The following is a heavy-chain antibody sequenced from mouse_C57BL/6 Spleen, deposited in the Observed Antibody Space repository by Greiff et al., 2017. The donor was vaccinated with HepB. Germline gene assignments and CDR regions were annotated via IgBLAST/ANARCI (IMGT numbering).Heavy chain of an antibody. CDR1: GFNIKDYY. D-gene: IGHD1-1*01. Sequence: VQLQQSGAELVKPGASVKLSCTASGFNIKDYYMHWVKQRTEQGLEWIGRIDPEDGETKYAQKFKGKATITADTSSNTAYLQLSSLTSEDTAVYYCAREYYGSSPYWYFDVWGTGTTVTVSS. J-gene: IGHJ1*03. V-gene: IGHV14-2*01. CDR3: AREYYGSSPYWYFDV. CDR2: IDPEDGET.